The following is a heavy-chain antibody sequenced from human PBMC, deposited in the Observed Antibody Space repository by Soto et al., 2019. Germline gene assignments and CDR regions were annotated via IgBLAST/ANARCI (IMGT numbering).Heavy chain of an antibody. D-gene: IGHD2-15*01. V-gene: IGHV4-59*08. CDR1: GGSISSYY. CDR2: IYYSGST. J-gene: IGHJ5*02. Sequence: SETLSLTCTVSGGSISSYYWSWIRQPPGKGLEWIGYIYYSGSTNYNPSLKSRVTISVDTSKNQFALKLSSVTAADTAVYYCARVYCSGGSCFLPPIINWFDPWGQGTLVTVSS. CDR3: ARVYCSGGSCFLPPIINWFDP.